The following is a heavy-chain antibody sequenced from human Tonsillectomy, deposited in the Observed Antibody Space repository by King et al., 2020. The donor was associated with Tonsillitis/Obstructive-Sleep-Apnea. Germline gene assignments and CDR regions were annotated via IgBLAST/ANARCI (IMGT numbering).Heavy chain of an antibody. Sequence: VQLVESGGGLVKPGGSLRLSCAASGFTFSDYYMSWIRQAPGKGLEWVSYISSSSSYTNYADSLKGRFTISRDNAKNSLYLQMNSLRAEDTAVYYCARVSRGGSYFDYWGQGTLVTVSS. D-gene: IGHD1-26*01. V-gene: IGHV3-11*05. J-gene: IGHJ4*02. CDR2: ISSSSSYT. CDR1: GFTFSDYY. CDR3: ARVSRGGSYFDY.